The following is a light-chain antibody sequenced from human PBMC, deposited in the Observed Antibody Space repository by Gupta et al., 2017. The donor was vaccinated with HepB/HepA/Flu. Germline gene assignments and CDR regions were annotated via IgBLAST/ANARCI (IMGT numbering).Light chain of an antibody. CDR1: QNINTF. Sequence: DIQMTQSPSSLSASVGDSVTVTCRASQNINTFLNWYQQKPGQAPKLLIFAVSSLQSGVPSRFSGSGFGTDFTLTISDLQREDFAVYYCQQSDSAPRTFGQGTRLE. CDR3: QQSDSAPRT. V-gene: IGKV1-39*01. CDR2: AVS. J-gene: IGKJ2*02.